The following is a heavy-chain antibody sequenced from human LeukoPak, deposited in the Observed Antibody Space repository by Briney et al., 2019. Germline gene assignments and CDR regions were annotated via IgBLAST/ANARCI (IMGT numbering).Heavy chain of an antibody. Sequence: SVKVSCKASGYTFTNYGISWVRQAPGQGREGMGWISGNNGDTNLAQQLQGRVTMTTATSTSTAYMELRSLRSDDTAVYYCARKGRITTVRGDDAFDIWGQGTMVTVSS. D-gene: IGHD3-10*01. V-gene: IGHV1-18*01. CDR3: ARKGRITTVRGDDAFDI. CDR1: GYTFTNYG. CDR2: ISGNNGDT. J-gene: IGHJ3*02.